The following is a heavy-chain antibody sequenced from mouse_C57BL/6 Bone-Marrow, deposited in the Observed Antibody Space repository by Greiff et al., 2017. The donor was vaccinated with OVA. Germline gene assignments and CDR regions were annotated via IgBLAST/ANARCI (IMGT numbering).Heavy chain of an antibody. D-gene: IGHD2-3*01. V-gene: IGHV5-9-1*02. CDR1: GFTFSSYA. J-gene: IGHJ4*01. CDR3: TREGYDGYSYAMDY. CDR2: ISSGGDYI. Sequence: EVKLVESGEGLVKPGGSLKLSCAASGFTFSSYAMSWVRQTPEKRLEWVAYISSGGDYIYYADTVKGRFTISRDNARNTLYLQMSSLKSEDTAMYYCTREGYDGYSYAMDYWGQGTSVTVSS.